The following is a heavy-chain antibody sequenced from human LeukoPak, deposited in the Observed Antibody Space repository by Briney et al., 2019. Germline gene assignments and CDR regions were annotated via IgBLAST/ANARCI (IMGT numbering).Heavy chain of an antibody. V-gene: IGHV3-23*01. CDR1: GFTFSSYA. D-gene: IGHD3-16*02. CDR2: ISGSGGST. Sequence: PGGSLRHSCAASGFTFSSYAMSWVRQAPGKWLEWVSAISGSGGSTYYADSVKGRFTISRDNSKNTLYLQMNSLRAEDTAVYYCAKDITFGGVIVFIDYWGQGTLVTVSS. CDR3: AKDITFGGVIVFIDY. J-gene: IGHJ4*02.